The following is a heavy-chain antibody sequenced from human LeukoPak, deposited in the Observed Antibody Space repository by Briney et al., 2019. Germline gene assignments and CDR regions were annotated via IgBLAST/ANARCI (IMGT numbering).Heavy chain of an antibody. V-gene: IGHV3-21*01. CDR1: GFTFSSYS. CDR2: ISSSSSDI. CDR3: ARDKGYCTTGVCYSEWAEYGMDV. J-gene: IGHJ6*02. D-gene: IGHD2-8*01. Sequence: GGSLRLSCAASGFTFSSYSMNWVRQAPGEGLEWVSSISSSSSDIYYADSAKGRFTISRDNAKNSLYLKMNSLRAEDTAVYYCARDKGYCTTGVCYSEWAEYGMDVWGQGTTVTVSS.